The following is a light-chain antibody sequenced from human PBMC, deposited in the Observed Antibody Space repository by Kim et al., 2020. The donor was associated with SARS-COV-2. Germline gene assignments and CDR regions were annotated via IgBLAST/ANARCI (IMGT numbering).Light chain of an antibody. CDR1: QSIRSS. CDR3: QEYNSYSPYT. Sequence: DIQMTQSPSTLSASVGDRVTITCRASQSIRSSLAWYQQKPGKAPKLLIYDASSLESGVPSRFSGSGSGTEFTLTISSLQPDDFATYYCQEYNSYSPYTFGQGTKLEI. V-gene: IGKV1-5*01. CDR2: DAS. J-gene: IGKJ2*01.